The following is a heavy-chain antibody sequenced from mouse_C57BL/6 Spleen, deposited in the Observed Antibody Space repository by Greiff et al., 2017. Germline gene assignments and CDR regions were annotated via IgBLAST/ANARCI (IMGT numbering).Heavy chain of an antibody. CDR3: ARSGDYGSLYFDY. CDR2: IHPNSGST. J-gene: IGHJ2*01. D-gene: IGHD1-1*01. CDR1: GYTFTSYW. V-gene: IGHV1-64*01. Sequence: QVQLKQPGAELVKPGASVKLSCKASGYTFTSYWMHWVKQRPGQGLEWIGMIHPNSGSTNYNEKFKSKATLTVDKSSSTAYMQLSSLTSEDSAVYYCARSGDYGSLYFDYWGQGTTLTVSS.